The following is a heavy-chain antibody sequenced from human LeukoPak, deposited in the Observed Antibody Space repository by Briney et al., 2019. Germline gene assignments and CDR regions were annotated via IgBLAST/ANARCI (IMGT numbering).Heavy chain of an antibody. D-gene: IGHD3-9*01. V-gene: IGHV4-59*12. CDR1: GDSISSFY. J-gene: IGHJ6*02. CDR3: AREVLRYFEYYYYGMDV. Sequence: SETLSLTCSVSGDSISSFYWSWIRQPPGKGLEWIGYISYSGSTNYNPSLKSRVTISVDTSKNQFSLRLSSVTAADTAVYYCAREVLRYFEYYYYGMDVWGQGTTVTVSS. CDR2: ISYSGST.